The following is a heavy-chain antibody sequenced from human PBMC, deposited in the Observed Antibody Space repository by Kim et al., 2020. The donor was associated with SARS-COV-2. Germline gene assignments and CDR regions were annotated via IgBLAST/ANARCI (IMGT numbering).Heavy chain of an antibody. CDR1: GFSLSTSA. Sequence: SGPTLVNRTQTLTLTCALSGFSLSTSAVSWIRQPPEKALEWLALIDWDDDKYYNTSLKTRLAISKDTSKNQVVLTMSNMDPVDTATYYCARSGNNAFDIWGQGTMVTVSS. J-gene: IGHJ3*02. CDR2: IDWDDDK. CDR3: ARSGNNAFDI. V-gene: IGHV2-70*01.